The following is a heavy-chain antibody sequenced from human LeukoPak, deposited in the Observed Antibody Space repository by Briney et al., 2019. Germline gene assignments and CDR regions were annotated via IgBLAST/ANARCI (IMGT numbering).Heavy chain of an antibody. Sequence: ASVKVSCKASGYTFTSYYMHWVRQAPGQGLEWMGIINPSGGSTSYAQKFQGRVTMTRDMSTSTVYMELSSLRSEDTAVYYCAREGYSSSYYYYYYYYTDVWGKGTTVTVSS. CDR1: GYTFTSYY. J-gene: IGHJ6*03. V-gene: IGHV1-46*01. D-gene: IGHD6-6*01. CDR2: INPSGGST. CDR3: AREGYSSSYYYYYYYYTDV.